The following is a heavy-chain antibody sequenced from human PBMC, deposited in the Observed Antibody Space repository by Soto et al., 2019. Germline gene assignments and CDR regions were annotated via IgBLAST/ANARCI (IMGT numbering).Heavy chain of an antibody. J-gene: IGHJ6*02. V-gene: IGHV3-43*01. Sequence: PGGSLRLSCAASGFTFDDYTMHWVRQAPGKGLEWVSLISWDGGSTYYADSVKGRFTISRDNSKNSLYLQMNSLRTEDTALYYCAKDLGRSSSAYYYYGMDVWGQGTTVTVSS. CDR2: ISWDGGST. CDR1: GFTFDDYT. CDR3: AKDLGRSSSAYYYYGMDV. D-gene: IGHD6-6*01.